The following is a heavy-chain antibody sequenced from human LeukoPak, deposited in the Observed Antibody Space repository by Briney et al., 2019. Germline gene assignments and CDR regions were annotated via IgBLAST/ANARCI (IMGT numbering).Heavy chain of an antibody. D-gene: IGHD3-9*01. Sequence: PGGSLRLSCAASGFTFSSYAMTWVRQAPGRGLEWVPSINAGSYYIYYADSVKGRFTISRDNAKNSLYLQMNSLRAEDTAVYYCARADYDILTLPDYWGQGTLVTVSS. CDR1: GFTFSSYA. V-gene: IGHV3-21*01. CDR3: ARADYDILTLPDY. CDR2: INAGSYYI. J-gene: IGHJ4*02.